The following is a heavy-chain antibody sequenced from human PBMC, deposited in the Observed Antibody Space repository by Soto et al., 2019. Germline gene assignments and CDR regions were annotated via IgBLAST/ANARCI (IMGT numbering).Heavy chain of an antibody. CDR1: GGSIRSSSNY. V-gene: IGHV4-39*01. J-gene: IGHJ4*02. D-gene: IGHD2-8*01. Sequence: PSETLSLTCTVSGGSIRSSSNYWGWIRQPPGKGLVWIGSIYYTGTTYHNPSLNSRVTISLDTSKNQFSLKLSSVTAADTAVYYCARRSGVNYFDYWGQGTLVTVSS. CDR3: ARRSGVNYFDY. CDR2: IYYTGTT.